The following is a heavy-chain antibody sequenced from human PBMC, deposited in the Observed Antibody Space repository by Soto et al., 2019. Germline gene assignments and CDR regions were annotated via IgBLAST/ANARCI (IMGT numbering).Heavy chain of an antibody. J-gene: IGHJ6*02. D-gene: IGHD5-12*01. CDR3: ARGLPGGYPPYVMDV. CDR2: IIPIFGTA. V-gene: IGHV1-69*13. CDR1: GGTFSSYA. Sequence: SVKVSCKASGGTFSSYAISWVRQAPGQGLEWMGGIIPIFGTANYAQKFQGRVTITADESTSTAYMELSSLRSEDTAVYYCARGLPGGYPPYVMDVRAQRTTVLVS.